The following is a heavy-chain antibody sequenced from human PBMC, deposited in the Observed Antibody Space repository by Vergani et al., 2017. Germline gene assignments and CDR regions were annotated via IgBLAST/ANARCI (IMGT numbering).Heavy chain of an antibody. V-gene: IGHV1-69*15. CDR2: IIPIFGTA. CDR3: ARAGTYYDFWSGYVGENNWFDP. CDR1: GGTFSSYA. J-gene: IGHJ5*02. Sequence: QVQLVQSGAEVKKPGSSVKVSCKASGGTFSSYAISWVRQAPGQGLEWMGRIIPIFGTANYAQKFQGRVTITADESTSTAYMELSSLRSEETAVYYCARAGTYYDFWSGYVGENNWFDPWGQGTLVTVSS. D-gene: IGHD3-3*01.